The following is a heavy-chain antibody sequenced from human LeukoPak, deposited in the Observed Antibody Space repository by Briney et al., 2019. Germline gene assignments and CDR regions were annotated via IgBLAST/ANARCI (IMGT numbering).Heavy chain of an antibody. V-gene: IGHV1-2*02. CDR3: ARDGDYYGSGNFDY. J-gene: IGHJ4*02. D-gene: IGHD3-10*01. CDR2: INPNSGGT. Sequence: ASVKVSCKASGYTFTGYYMHWVRQAPGQGLEWMGWINPNSGGTNYAQKFQGRVTITRDTSASTAYMELSSLRSEDTAVYYCARDGDYYGSGNFDYWGQGTLVTVSS. CDR1: GYTFTGYY.